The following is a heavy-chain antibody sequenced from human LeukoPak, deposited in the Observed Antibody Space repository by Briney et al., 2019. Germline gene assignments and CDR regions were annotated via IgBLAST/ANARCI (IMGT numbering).Heavy chain of an antibody. CDR1: GGSISSSSYY. V-gene: IGHV4-39*01. J-gene: IGHJ4*02. Sequence: PSETLSLTCTVSGGSISSSSYYWGWIRQPPGKGLEWIGRIYYSGSTYYNPSLKSRITISVDTSKNQFSLKLSSVTAADTAVYYCARRLWFGELGVFDYWGQGTLVTVSS. D-gene: IGHD3-10*01. CDR3: ARRLWFGELGVFDY. CDR2: IYYSGST.